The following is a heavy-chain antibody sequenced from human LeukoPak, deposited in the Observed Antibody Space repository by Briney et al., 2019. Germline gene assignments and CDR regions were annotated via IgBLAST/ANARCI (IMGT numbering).Heavy chain of an antibody. CDR2: INHSGST. D-gene: IGHD3-16*02. J-gene: IGHJ4*02. CDR3: ARGRYDYVWGSYRSLYYFDY. V-gene: IGHV4-34*01. CDR1: GGSFSGYY. Sequence: PSETLSLTCAVYGGSFSGYYWSWIRQPPGKGLEWIGEINHSGSTNYNPSLKSRVTISVDTSKNQFSLELSSVTAADTAVYYCARGRYDYVWGSYRSLYYFDYWGQGTLVTVSS.